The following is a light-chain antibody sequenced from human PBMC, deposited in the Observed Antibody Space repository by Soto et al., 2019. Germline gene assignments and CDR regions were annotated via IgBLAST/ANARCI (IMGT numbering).Light chain of an antibody. J-gene: IGLJ1*01. V-gene: IGLV1-47*01. CDR1: SSNIGGNY. CDR2: RNN. Sequence: QSALTQPPSASGTPGQRVTISCSGSSSNIGGNYVYWYQQLPGTAPKLLIYRNNQRPSGVPDRFSGSKSGTSASLAISGLRSEDEADYYCAAWDDSLSAHYVFGTGTKVTVL. CDR3: AAWDDSLSAHYV.